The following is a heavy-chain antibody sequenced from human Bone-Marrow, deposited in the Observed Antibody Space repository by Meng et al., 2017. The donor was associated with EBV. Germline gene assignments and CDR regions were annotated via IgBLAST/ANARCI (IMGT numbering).Heavy chain of an antibody. V-gene: IGHV1-18*01. Sequence: CGVGWKKPVAALEVSVTASGHTFTVSGTSWLRQAPGQGPEWMGWNSPADDNTHTAQKFQGRITMTADTSTTTAYMKLTSLTSDDTALYYCARDQGMRGVAVTGIDYWGQGTLVTVSS. CDR1: GHTFTVSG. J-gene: IGHJ4*02. CDR2: NSPADDNT. D-gene: IGHD6-19*01. CDR3: ARDQGMRGVAVTGIDY.